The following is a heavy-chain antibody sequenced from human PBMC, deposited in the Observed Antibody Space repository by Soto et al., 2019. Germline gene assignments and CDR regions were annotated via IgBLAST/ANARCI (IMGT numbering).Heavy chain of an antibody. CDR3: ARTPPRTEGLDY. Sequence: ASVKVSCKASGYTFTSYDINWVRQATGQGLEWMGWMNPNSGNTGYAQKFQGRVTMTRNTSISTAYMELSSLRSEGTAVYYCARTPPRTEGLDYWGQGTLVTVSS. V-gene: IGHV1-8*01. J-gene: IGHJ4*02. CDR1: GYTFTSYD. CDR2: MNPNSGNT. D-gene: IGHD1-1*01.